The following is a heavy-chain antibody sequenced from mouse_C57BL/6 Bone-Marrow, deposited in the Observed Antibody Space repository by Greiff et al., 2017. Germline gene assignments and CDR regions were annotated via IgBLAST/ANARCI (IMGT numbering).Heavy chain of an antibody. Sequence: VQLQQPGAELVKPGASVKMSCKASGYTFTSYWITWVKQRPGQGLEWIGDIYPGSGSTNYNEKFKSKATLTVDTSSSTAYMQLSSLTSEDSAVYYCASEDGPSWENAMDYWGQGTSVTVSS. CDR3: ASEDGPSWENAMDY. J-gene: IGHJ4*01. CDR1: GYTFTSYW. V-gene: IGHV1-55*01. D-gene: IGHD4-1*01. CDR2: IYPGSGST.